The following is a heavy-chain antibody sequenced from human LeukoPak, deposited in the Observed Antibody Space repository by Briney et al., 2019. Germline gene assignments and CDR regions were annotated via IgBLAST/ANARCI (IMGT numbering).Heavy chain of an antibody. V-gene: IGHV3-74*01. J-gene: IGHJ4*02. CDR2: INSDGSGT. D-gene: IGHD3-10*01. CDR3: ARDTSYYDSWSHIPLNF. CDR1: GFTLSSYW. Sequence: GGSLRLSRTDSGFTLSSYWMHWVRQAPGKGLVWGSRINSDGSGTSYEDSVKGRFTISRDNSKNTLYLQMTSLRAGDTAVYYCARDTSYYDSWSHIPLNFWGQGTLVTVS.